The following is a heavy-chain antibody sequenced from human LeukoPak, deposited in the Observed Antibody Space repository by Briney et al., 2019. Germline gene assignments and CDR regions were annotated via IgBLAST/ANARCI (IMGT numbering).Heavy chain of an antibody. D-gene: IGHD6-13*01. V-gene: IGHV3-11*06. Sequence: GGCLRLSCAASGFTFSDYYMSWIRQAPGKGLEWVSYIISSSSYYADSVKGRFTISRDNAKNSLYLQMNSLRAEDTAVYYCAKSRGYSSSWYGVDYWGQGTLVTVTS. CDR1: GFTFSDYY. J-gene: IGHJ4*02. CDR2: IISSSS. CDR3: AKSRGYSSSWYGVDY.